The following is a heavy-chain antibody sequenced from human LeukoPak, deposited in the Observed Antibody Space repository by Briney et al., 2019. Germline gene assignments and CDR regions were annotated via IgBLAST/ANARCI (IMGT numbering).Heavy chain of an antibody. CDR3: ARSNQGDDY. V-gene: IGHV3-74*01. CDR1: GFTFSSYW. Sequence: PGGSLRLSCAASGFTFSSYWMHWVRQVPGKGLVWVARINPGGSSITYADSVKGRFTISRDNAKNTLYLQMDSLRAEDTGVYYCARSNQGDDYWGQGTLVTVSS. D-gene: IGHD1-14*01. J-gene: IGHJ4*02. CDR2: INPGGSSI.